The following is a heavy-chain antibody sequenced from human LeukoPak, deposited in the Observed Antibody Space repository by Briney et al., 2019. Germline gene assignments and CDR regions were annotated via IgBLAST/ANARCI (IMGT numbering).Heavy chain of an antibody. CDR3: AAGGSWYYNY. CDR2: INSDGSST. Sequence: GGSLRLSCAASGFTFSSYGMHWVRQAPGKGLVWVSRINSDGSSTSYADSVKGRFTISRDNAKNSLYLQMDSLRAEDTAVYYCAAGGSWYYNYWGQGTLVTVSS. V-gene: IGHV3-74*01. J-gene: IGHJ4*02. CDR1: GFTFSSYG. D-gene: IGHD6-13*01.